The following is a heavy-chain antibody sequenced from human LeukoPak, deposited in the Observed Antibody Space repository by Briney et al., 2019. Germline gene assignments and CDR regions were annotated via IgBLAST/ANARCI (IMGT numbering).Heavy chain of an antibody. V-gene: IGHV4-30-4*08. Sequence: SQTLSLTCTVSGGSISSGDYYWSWIRQPPGKGLEWIGYIYYSGSAYYNPSLKSRVTISVDTSKNQFSLKLSSVTAADTAVYYCARVGRGLRVRSFDYWGQGTLVTVPS. CDR1: GGSISSGDYY. D-gene: IGHD4-17*01. J-gene: IGHJ4*02. CDR3: ARVGRGLRVRSFDY. CDR2: IYYSGSA.